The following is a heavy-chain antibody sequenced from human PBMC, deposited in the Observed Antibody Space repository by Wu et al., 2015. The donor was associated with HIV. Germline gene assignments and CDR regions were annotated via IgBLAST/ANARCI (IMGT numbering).Heavy chain of an antibody. CDR2: INPSGGST. J-gene: IGHJ4*02. CDR3: AGFSGWGYSYGLN. D-gene: IGHD5-18*01. V-gene: IGHV1-46*01. CDR1: GYTFTSYY. Sequence: QVQLVQSGAEVKKPGASVKVSCKASGYTFTSYYMHWVRQAPGQGLEWMGIINPSGGSTSYAQKFQGRVTMTRDTSTSTVYMELSSLRSEDTAVYYCAGFSGWGYSYGLNWGQGTLVTVSS.